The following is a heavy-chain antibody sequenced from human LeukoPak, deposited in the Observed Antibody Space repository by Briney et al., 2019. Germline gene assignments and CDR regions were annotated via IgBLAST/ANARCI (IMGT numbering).Heavy chain of an antibody. Sequence: GGSLRLSCAASGFTFSSYAMRWVRQAPGKGLEWVSAISSSGGSTYYADSVKGRFTISRDNSENTLYLQMNSLRAEDTAVYYCAKARCTSCYTDNYWGQGTLVTVSS. V-gene: IGHV3-23*01. CDR3: AKARCTSCYTDNY. J-gene: IGHJ4*02. CDR2: ISSSGGST. D-gene: IGHD2-2*02. CDR1: GFTFSSYA.